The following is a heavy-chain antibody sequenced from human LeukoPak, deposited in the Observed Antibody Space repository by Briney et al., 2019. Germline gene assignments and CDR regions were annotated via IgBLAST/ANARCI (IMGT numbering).Heavy chain of an antibody. D-gene: IGHD4-17*01. V-gene: IGHV3-21*01. CDR1: GFTFSSYS. J-gene: IGHJ2*01. CDR3: HTVTTSWYFDL. Sequence: GGSLRLSCAASGFTFSSYSMNWVRQAPGKGLEWVSSISSSSSYIYYADSLKGRFTISRDNAKNSMYLQMNSLRAEDTAAYYCHTVTTSWYFDLWGRGTLVTVSS. CDR2: ISSSSSYI.